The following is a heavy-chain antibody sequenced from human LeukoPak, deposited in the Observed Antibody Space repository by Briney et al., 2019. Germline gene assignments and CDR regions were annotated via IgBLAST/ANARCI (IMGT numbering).Heavy chain of an antibody. Sequence: ASVKVSCKASGYTFTGYHMHWVRQAPEHGIGRMGWINPNSGGTNYAQKFQGRVTMTRDTSISTAYMELSRLGSDDTAVYYCASGREYSGSGSHDDAFDVWGQGTMVTVSS. CDR3: ASGREYSGSGSHDDAFDV. D-gene: IGHD3-10*01. V-gene: IGHV1-2*02. CDR2: INPNSGGT. J-gene: IGHJ3*01. CDR1: GYTFTGYH.